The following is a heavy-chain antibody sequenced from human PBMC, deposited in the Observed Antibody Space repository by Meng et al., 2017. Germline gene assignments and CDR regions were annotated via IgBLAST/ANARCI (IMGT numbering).Heavy chain of an antibody. CDR1: GFSLSTSGVG. CDR3: AHRLGFTKPFVY. J-gene: IGHJ4*02. V-gene: IGHV2-5*02. Sequence: QIPLKESGPTLVKPTQTLTLTCTFSGFSLSTSGVGVGWVRQPPGKALEWLALIYWDDDKRYSPSLESRLTITKDTSKNQVVPTMTNMDPVDTATYYCAHRLGFTKPFVYWGQGTLVTVSS. CDR2: IYWDDDK. D-gene: IGHD2-8*01.